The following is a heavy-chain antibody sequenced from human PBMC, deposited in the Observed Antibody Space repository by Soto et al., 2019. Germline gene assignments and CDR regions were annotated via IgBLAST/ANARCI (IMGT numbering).Heavy chain of an antibody. J-gene: IGHJ3*02. CDR3: VRALGVGDAFDI. V-gene: IGHV1-46*03. D-gene: IGHD2-2*01. CDR2: INPSVGSA. CDR1: GYTFTTYY. Sequence: QVQLVQSGAEVKKPGASVTVSCKASGYTFTTYYLHWVRQAPGQGPEWMGIINPSVGSATYTQKFQDRITMTRDTSTSSVYMELISLRSEDTAVYYCVRALGVGDAFDIWGQGTMVTVSS.